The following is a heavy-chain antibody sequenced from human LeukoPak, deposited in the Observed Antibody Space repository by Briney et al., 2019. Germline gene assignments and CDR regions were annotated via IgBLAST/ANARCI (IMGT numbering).Heavy chain of an antibody. J-gene: IGHJ6*02. V-gene: IGHV3-74*01. CDR2: IKSDGSST. Sequence: GGSLRLSCAASGFTFSSYGMHWVRQAPGEALMWVSRIKSDGSSTTYADSVKGRFTISRDNAKNTLYLQMNSLRAEDTAVYYCSRDSLSSCGGDCYPGLDVWGQGTTVTVSS. CDR3: SRDSLSSCGGDCYPGLDV. CDR1: GFTFSSYG. D-gene: IGHD2-21*02.